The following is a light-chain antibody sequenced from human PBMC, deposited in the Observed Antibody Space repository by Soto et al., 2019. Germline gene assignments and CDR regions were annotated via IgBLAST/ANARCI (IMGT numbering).Light chain of an antibody. J-gene: IGKJ1*01. Sequence: EIVLTQSPGTLSLSPGERATLSCRASQTVTNRYLAWYQQKPGQAPRLLIFGASIRDTGIPDRFSGSGSGTDFTLTISRLESEDFAVYYCQQYGGSTGTFGQGTKVDIK. CDR2: GAS. V-gene: IGKV3-20*01. CDR1: QTVTNRY. CDR3: QQYGGSTGT.